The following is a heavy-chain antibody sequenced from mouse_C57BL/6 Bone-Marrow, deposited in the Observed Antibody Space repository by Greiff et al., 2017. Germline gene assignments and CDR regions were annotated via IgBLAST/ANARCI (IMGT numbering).Heavy chain of an antibody. CDR2: ISNLAYSI. V-gene: IGHV5-15*01. CDR3: ARWGTAQAFYYAMDY. CDR1: GFTFSDYG. D-gene: IGHD3-2*02. J-gene: IGHJ4*01. Sequence: EVQGVESGGGLVQPGGSLKLSCAASGFTFSDYGMAWVRQAPRKGPEWVAFISNLAYSIYYADTVTGRFTISRENAKNTLYLEMSSLRSEDTAMYYCARWGTAQAFYYAMDYWGQGTSVTVSS.